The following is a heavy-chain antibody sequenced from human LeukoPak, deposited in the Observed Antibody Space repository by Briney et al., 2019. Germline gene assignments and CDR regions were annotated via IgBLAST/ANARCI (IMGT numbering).Heavy chain of an antibody. CDR3: AKEHYGDYVLPSMDV. J-gene: IGHJ6*02. D-gene: IGHD4-17*01. CDR1: GFTFSSYA. CDR2: ISYDGSNE. V-gene: IGHV3-30-3*01. Sequence: PGGSLRLSCAASGFTFSSYAMHWVRQAPGKGLEWVAVISYDGSNEYYADSVKGRFTISRDNSKNTLYLQMNSLRAEDTAVYYCAKEHYGDYVLPSMDVWGQGTTVTVSS.